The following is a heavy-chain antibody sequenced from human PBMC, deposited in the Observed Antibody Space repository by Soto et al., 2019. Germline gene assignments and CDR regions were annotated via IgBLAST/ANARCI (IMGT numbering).Heavy chain of an antibody. J-gene: IGHJ4*02. CDR2: MSGRGGTT. V-gene: IGHV3-23*01. CDR1: GFTFSNYA. D-gene: IGHD3-3*01. Sequence: EVQLLESGGGLIQPGGSLRLSCAASGFTFSNYAMCWVRQAPGKGLEWVSAMSGRGGTTYYADSVKGRLTVFRDNSKNTLTLQMNSLRAEDMAVYYCAKGRRPPVSLVPDYAFWGGVNSLGQGTLVTVS. CDR3: AKGRRPPVSLVPDYAFWGGVNS.